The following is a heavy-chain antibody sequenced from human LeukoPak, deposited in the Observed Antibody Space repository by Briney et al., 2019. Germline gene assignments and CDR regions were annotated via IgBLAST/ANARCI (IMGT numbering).Heavy chain of an antibody. CDR3: ARDLGEHDYGDYPPFGLDY. J-gene: IGHJ4*02. CDR1: GGTFSSYA. V-gene: IGHV1-69*05. D-gene: IGHD4-17*01. CDR2: IIPIFGTA. Sequence: ASVKVSCKASGGTFSSYAISWVRQAPGQGLEWMGRIIPIFGTANYAQKFQGRVTITTDESTSTAYMDLSSLRSEDTAVYYCARDLGEHDYGDYPPFGLDYWGQGTLVTVSS.